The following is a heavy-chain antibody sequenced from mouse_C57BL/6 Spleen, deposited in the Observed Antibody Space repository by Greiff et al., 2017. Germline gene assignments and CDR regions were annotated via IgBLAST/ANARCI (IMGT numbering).Heavy chain of an antibody. J-gene: IGHJ4*01. CDR2: IYPGSGST. V-gene: IGHV1-55*01. D-gene: IGHD4-1*01. CDR3: ARTGTNAMDY. CDR1: GYTFTSYW. Sequence: QVQLKQPGAELVKPGASVKMSCKASGYTFTSYWITWVKQRPGQGLEWIGDIYPGSGSTNYNEKFKSKATLTVDTSSSTAYMQRSSLTSEDSAVYYCARTGTNAMDYWGQGTSVTVSS.